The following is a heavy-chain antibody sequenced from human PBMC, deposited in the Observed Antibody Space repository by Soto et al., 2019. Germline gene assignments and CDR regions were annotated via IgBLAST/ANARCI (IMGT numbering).Heavy chain of an antibody. Sequence: EVQLVESGGGLVQPGGSLRLSCAASGFTVSSNYMSWVRQAPGKGLEWVSVIYSGGSTYYADSVKGRFTISRHNSKNTLYLQMNSLRVEDTAVYYCARASSSHGTGWFDPWGQGTLVTVSS. J-gene: IGHJ5*02. V-gene: IGHV3-53*04. D-gene: IGHD6-13*01. CDR3: ARASSSHGTGWFDP. CDR1: GFTVSSNY. CDR2: IYSGGST.